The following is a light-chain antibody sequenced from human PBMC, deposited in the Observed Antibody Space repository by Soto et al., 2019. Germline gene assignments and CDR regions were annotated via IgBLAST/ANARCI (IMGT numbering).Light chain of an antibody. CDR1: SSNIGSET. J-gene: IGLJ3*02. CDR2: ANN. Sequence: QSVLTQPPSASGTPGQRVTISCSGSSSNIGSETVNWYQQVPGTAPKLLIYANNQRPSGVPDRFSVSKSGTSASLAIGGLQYEDEADYYCAAWDVSLKGWVFGGGTQVTVL. V-gene: IGLV1-44*01. CDR3: AAWDVSLKGWV.